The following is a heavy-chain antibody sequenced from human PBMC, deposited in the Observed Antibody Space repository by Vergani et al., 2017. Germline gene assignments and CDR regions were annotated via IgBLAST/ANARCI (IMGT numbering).Heavy chain of an antibody. J-gene: IGHJ6*04. D-gene: IGHD3-10*01. CDR2: ISGSGGST. Sequence: EVQLLESGGGLVQPGGSLRLSCAASGFTFSSYAMSWVRQAPGKGLEWVSAISGSGGSTYYADSVKGRFTISRDNSNTTLYLQMNSLRAEDTAVYYCAKYYYGSWSYQVSGMDVWGEGTTVTVSS. CDR1: GFTFSSYA. V-gene: IGHV3-23*01. CDR3: AKYYYGSWSYQVSGMDV.